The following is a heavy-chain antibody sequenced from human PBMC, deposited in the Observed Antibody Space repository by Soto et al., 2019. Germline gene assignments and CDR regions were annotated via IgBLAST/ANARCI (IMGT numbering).Heavy chain of an antibody. CDR1: GGSISSGGYS. Sequence: QLHLQESGSGLVKPSQTLSLTCAGSGGSISSGGYSWSWIRQPPGKGLEWIGYIYHSGSTYYNPSVKSRVTISVARSKNQFSLKLSSVTAANMAVYYCARVPGPWGQGTLVTVSS. D-gene: IGHD3-10*01. CDR2: IYHSGST. CDR3: ARVPGP. V-gene: IGHV4-30-2*01. J-gene: IGHJ5*02.